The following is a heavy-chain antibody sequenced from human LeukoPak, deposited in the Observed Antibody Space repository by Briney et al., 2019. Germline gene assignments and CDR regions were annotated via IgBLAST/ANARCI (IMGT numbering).Heavy chain of an antibody. J-gene: IGHJ4*02. Sequence: GASVKVSCETSGYDFTGFYMHWVRQAPGQGLEWMGYVNPRSGDTNYAQKFQGRVRMTTDTSIGTASMELSWLRSDDTAVYYCARDGKSNCYWGQGTLVTVSS. V-gene: IGHV1-2*02. D-gene: IGHD1-1*01. CDR1: GYDFTGFY. CDR3: ARDGKSNCY. CDR2: VNPRSGDT.